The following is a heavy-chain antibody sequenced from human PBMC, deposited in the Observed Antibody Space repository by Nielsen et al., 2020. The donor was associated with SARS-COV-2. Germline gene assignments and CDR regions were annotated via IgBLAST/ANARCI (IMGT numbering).Heavy chain of an antibody. CDR3: ARVYSSGWYRGYYFDY. J-gene: IGHJ4*02. Sequence: SETLSLTCTVSGYSISSGFHWGWIRQPPGKGLEWIGTIYHSGSTNYNPSLKSRVTISVDTSKNQFSLKLSSVTAADTAVYYCARVYSSGWYRGYYFDYWGQGTLVTVSS. CDR2: IYHSGST. D-gene: IGHD6-19*01. V-gene: IGHV4-38-2*02. CDR1: GYSISSGFH.